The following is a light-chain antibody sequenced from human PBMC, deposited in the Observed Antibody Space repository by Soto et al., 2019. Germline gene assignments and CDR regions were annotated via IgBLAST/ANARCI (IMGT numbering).Light chain of an antibody. CDR2: GVT. J-gene: IGLJ1*01. CDR1: NTDVGAFNS. V-gene: IGLV2-14*01. Sequence: QSALTQPASVSGSPGQSITISCTGSNTDVGAFNSVSWYQQVPGKVPKLLIYGVTDRPSGISHRFSGSKSGYTASLTISGLRAEDEADYYCSSYTTASTKVFGSGTKVTVL. CDR3: SSYTTASTKV.